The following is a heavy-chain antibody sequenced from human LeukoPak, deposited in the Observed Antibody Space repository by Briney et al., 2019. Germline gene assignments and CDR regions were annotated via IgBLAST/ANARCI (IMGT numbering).Heavy chain of an antibody. V-gene: IGHV1-18*01. J-gene: IGHJ4*02. Sequence: ASVKVSCKASGYTFTSYGISWVRQAPGQGLEWMGWISAYNGNTNYAQKLQGRVTMTTGTSTSTAYMELRSLRSDDTAVYYCARVETYDILTGYYYFDYWGQGTLVTVSS. D-gene: IGHD3-9*01. CDR3: ARVETYDILTGYYYFDY. CDR1: GYTFTSYG. CDR2: ISAYNGNT.